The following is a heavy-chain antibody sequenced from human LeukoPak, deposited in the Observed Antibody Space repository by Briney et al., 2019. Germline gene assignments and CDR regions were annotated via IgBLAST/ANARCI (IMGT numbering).Heavy chain of an antibody. D-gene: IGHD4-23*01. CDR2: ISAYNGNT. V-gene: IGHV1-18*01. CDR3: ATDPRGNAAYFDI. J-gene: IGHJ3*02. Sequence: ASVKVSCKASGYTFTSFGIIWVRQAPGQGLEWMGWISAYNGNTNYAQKFQGRVTMTEDTSTDTAYMELSSLRSEDTAVYYCATDPRGNAAYFDIWGQGTMVTVSS. CDR1: GYTFTSFG.